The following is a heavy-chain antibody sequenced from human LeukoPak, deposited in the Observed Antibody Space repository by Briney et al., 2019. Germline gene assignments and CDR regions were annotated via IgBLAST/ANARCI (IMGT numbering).Heavy chain of an antibody. V-gene: IGHV3-7*03. Sequence: GALRLSCVASGFTFSNYWMHWVRQAPGKGLEWVANINQDGSEKYSADSVKGRFTISRDNAKNSLYLQLNSLRAEDTAVYYCAGRYFDCWGQGTLVTVSS. CDR2: INQDGSEK. CDR3: AGRYFDC. J-gene: IGHJ4*02. CDR1: GFTFSNYW.